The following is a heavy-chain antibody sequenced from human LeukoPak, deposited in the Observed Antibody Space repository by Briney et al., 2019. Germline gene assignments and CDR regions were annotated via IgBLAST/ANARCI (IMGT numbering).Heavy chain of an antibody. Sequence: GGSLRLSCAASGFTFSSYSMNWVRQAPGKGLEWVSSISSSSSYIYYADSVKGRFTISRDNAKNSLYLQMNSLRAEDTAVYYCAGAGVVRWFTAGTNDYLGQGTLVTVSS. J-gene: IGHJ4*02. CDR1: GFTFSSYS. CDR3: AGAGVVRWFTAGTNDY. V-gene: IGHV3-21*01. CDR2: ISSSSSYI. D-gene: IGHD6-19*01.